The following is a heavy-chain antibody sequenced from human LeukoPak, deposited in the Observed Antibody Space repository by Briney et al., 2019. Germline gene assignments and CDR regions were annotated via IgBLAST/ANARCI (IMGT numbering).Heavy chain of an antibody. D-gene: IGHD6-6*01. Sequence: ASVKVSCKASGGTFSSYAISWVRQAPGQGLEWMGGIIPISGTANYAQKFQGRVTITADESTSTAYMELSSLRSEDTAVYYCAREPFEYSSSSGSWFRYLGYWGQGTLVTVSS. V-gene: IGHV1-69*13. CDR3: AREPFEYSSSSGSWFRYLGY. J-gene: IGHJ4*02. CDR1: GGTFSSYA. CDR2: IIPISGTA.